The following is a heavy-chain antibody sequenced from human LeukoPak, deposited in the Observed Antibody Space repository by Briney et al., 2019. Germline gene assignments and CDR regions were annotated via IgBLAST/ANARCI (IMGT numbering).Heavy chain of an antibody. CDR1: GYTFISYG. D-gene: IGHD1-26*01. V-gene: IGHV1-18*01. CDR3: AIWPVGATDY. Sequence: AASVKVSCKASGYTFISYGISWVRQAPGQGLEWMGWISAYNGNTNYAQKLQGRVTMTTETSTSTAYMELRSLRSDDTAVYYCAIWPVGATDYWGQGTLVTVSS. J-gene: IGHJ4*02. CDR2: ISAYNGNT.